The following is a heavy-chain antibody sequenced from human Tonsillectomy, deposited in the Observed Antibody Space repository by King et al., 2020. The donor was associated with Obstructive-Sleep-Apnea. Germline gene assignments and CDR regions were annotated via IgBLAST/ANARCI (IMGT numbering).Heavy chain of an antibody. J-gene: IGHJ6*02. CDR3: ARGDYYYYYALDV. CDR1: GCNISSNY. CDR2: IYSGGGT. Sequence: VQLVESGGGLVQPGGSLRLSCAASGCNISSNYMSWVRQAPGKGLEWVSLIYSGGGTYYADSVKGRFTISRHNSKNTLYLQMNSLRAEDTAVYYCARGDYYYYYALDVWGQGTTVSVSS. V-gene: IGHV3-53*04.